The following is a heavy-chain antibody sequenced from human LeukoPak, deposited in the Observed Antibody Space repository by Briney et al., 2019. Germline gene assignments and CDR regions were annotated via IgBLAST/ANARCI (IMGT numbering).Heavy chain of an antibody. CDR3: ARVDSSGYYYYGMDV. J-gene: IGHJ6*02. CDR2: IYPGDSNT. CDR1: GYSFTSYW. V-gene: IGHV5-51*01. D-gene: IGHD3-22*01. Sequence: GESLKISCKGSGYSFTSYWISWVRQMPGKGLEWMGIIYPGDSNTRYSPSFQGQVTISADKSISTGYLQWSSLKASDTAMYYCARVDSSGYYYYGMDVWGQGTTVTVSS.